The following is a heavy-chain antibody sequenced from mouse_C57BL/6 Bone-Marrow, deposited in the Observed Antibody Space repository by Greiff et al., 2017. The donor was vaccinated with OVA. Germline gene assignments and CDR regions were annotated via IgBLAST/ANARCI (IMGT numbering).Heavy chain of an antibody. CDR3: AGGGVYYGSSPPYFDV. Sequence: EVQLQQSGPELVKPGASVKISCKASGYSFTDYNMNWVKQSNGKSLEWIGVINPNYGTTSYNQKFKGKATLTVDQSSSTAYMQLNSLTSEDSAVYDCAGGGVYYGSSPPYFDVWGTGTTVTVSS. CDR2: INPNYGTT. V-gene: IGHV1-39*01. J-gene: IGHJ1*03. CDR1: GYSFTDYN. D-gene: IGHD1-1*01.